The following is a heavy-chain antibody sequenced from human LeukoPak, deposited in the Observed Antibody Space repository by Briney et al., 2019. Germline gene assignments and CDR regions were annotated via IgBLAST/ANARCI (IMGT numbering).Heavy chain of an antibody. D-gene: IGHD3-10*01. J-gene: IGHJ5*02. V-gene: IGHV4-34*01. CDR3: ARGRVRRNWFDP. Sequence: PSETLSLTCAVYGGSFSGYYWSWIRQPPGKGLEWIGEINHSGSTNYSPSLKSRVTISVDTSKNQFSLKLSSVTAADTAVYYCARGRVRRNWFDPWGQGTLVTVSS. CDR2: INHSGST. CDR1: GGSFSGYY.